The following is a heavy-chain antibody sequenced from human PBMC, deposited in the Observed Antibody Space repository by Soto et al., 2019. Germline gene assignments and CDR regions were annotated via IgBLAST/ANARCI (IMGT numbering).Heavy chain of an antibody. CDR1: GFTFSSYS. CDR3: ARDGISGSYYYYYGMDV. CDR2: ISSSSSYI. J-gene: IGHJ6*02. Sequence: VQLVESGGGLVKPGGSLRLSCAASGFTFSSYSMNWVRQAPGKGLEWVSSISSSSSYIYYADSVKGRFTISRDNAKNSLYLQMNSLRAEDTAVYYCARDGISGSYYYYYGMDVWGQGTTVTVSS. V-gene: IGHV3-21*01. D-gene: IGHD1-26*01.